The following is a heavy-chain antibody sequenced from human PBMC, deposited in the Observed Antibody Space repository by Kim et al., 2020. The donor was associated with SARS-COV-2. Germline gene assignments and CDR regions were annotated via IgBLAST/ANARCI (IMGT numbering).Heavy chain of an antibody. D-gene: IGHD3-22*01. Sequence: SVKVSCKASGCTFSSYAISWVRQAPGQGLEWMGGIIPIFGTPNYAQKFQGRVTITADESTSTGYMELSSLRSEDTAVYYCASGYYDSSFDYWGQGTLGTVSS. V-gene: IGHV1-69*13. J-gene: IGHJ4*02. CDR3: ASGYYDSSFDY. CDR1: GCTFSSYA. CDR2: IIPIFGTP.